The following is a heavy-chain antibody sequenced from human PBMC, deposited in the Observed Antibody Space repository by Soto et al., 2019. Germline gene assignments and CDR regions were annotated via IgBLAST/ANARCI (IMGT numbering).Heavy chain of an antibody. D-gene: IGHD3-22*01. Sequence: GGSLRLSCTASGFTFSSYAMSWVRQAPGKGLEWVSAISGSGGSTYYADSVKGRFTISRDNSKNTLYLQMNSLRAEDTAVYYCAKTSYDSSGYYYFDYWGQGTLVTVSS. CDR1: GFTFSSYA. J-gene: IGHJ4*02. CDR2: ISGSGGST. V-gene: IGHV3-23*01. CDR3: AKTSYDSSGYYYFDY.